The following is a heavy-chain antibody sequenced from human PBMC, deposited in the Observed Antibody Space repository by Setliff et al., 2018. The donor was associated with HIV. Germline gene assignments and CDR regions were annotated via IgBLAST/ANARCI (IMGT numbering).Heavy chain of an antibody. CDR3: ATDTSISWFYH. D-gene: IGHD1-1*01. J-gene: IGHJ5*01. Sequence: SETLSLTCRVSGYFINIGHYCGWLRQSPGKGLEWIGTIYHSGGTYYNPSLKSRVTISVDTSNNQFSLRTNSVTAADTAVYYCATDTSISWFYHWGQGTLVTVSS. V-gene: IGHV4-38-2*02. CDR2: IYHSGGT. CDR1: GYFINIGHY.